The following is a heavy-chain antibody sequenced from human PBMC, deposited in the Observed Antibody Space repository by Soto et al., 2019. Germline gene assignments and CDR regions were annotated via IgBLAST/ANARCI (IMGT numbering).Heavy chain of an antibody. J-gene: IGHJ4*02. D-gene: IGHD5-18*01. CDR1: GFTVSSNY. CDR3: ARFSGYPNYYFDY. CDR2: IYSGGST. V-gene: IGHV3-53*01. Sequence: GGSLSLSCPASGFTVSSNYVSWVRQAPGKGLEWVSVIYSGGSTYYADSVKGRFTISRDSSKNTLYLQMNSLRAEDTAVYYCARFSGYPNYYFDYWGQGTLVTVSS.